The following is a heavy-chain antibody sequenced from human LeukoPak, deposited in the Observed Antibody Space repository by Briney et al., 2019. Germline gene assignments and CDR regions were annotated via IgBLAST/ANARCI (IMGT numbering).Heavy chain of an antibody. CDR3: ARVPGPYYYDSSGYYPFDY. Sequence: ASETLSLTCTVSGGSISSGSYYWSWIRQPAGKGLEWIGRMYTSGSTNYNPSLKSRVTISVDTSKNQFSLKLSSVTAADTAVYYCARVPGPYYYDSSGYYPFDYWGQGTLVTVSS. J-gene: IGHJ4*02. V-gene: IGHV4-61*02. D-gene: IGHD3-22*01. CDR2: MYTSGST. CDR1: GGSISSGSYY.